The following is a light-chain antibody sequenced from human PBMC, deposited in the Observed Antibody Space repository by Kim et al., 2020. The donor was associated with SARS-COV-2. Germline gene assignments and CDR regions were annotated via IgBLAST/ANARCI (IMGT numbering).Light chain of an antibody. Sequence: DVQMTQAPASLSASVGDRVTITCQASQDIANYLNWYQQKPGKAPNLLIYDAYNLETGLPSRFSGSGFGTDFTFTISSLQPEDIATYYCQQHDNIPLTFGGGTKVDIK. J-gene: IGKJ4*01. CDR1: QDIANY. V-gene: IGKV1-33*01. CDR3: QQHDNIPLT. CDR2: DAY.